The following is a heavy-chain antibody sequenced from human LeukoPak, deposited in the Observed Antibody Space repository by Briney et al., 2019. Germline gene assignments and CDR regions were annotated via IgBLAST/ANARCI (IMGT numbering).Heavy chain of an antibody. J-gene: IGHJ3*02. CDR2: IYTSGST. CDR3: ARETITMIVVVTLTPQGAFDI. CDR1: GGSISSGSYY. Sequence: ASETLSLTCTVSGGSISSGSYYWSWIRQPAGKGLEWIGRIYTSGSTNYNPSLKSRVTISVDTSKNQFSLKLSSVTAADTAVYYCARETITMIVVVTLTPQGAFDIWGQGAMVTVSS. V-gene: IGHV4-61*02. D-gene: IGHD3-22*01.